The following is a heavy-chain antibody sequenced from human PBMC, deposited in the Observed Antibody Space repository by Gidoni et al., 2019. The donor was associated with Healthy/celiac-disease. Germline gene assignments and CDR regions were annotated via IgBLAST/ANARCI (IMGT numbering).Heavy chain of an antibody. V-gene: IGHV3-66*01. Sequence: EVQLVESGGGLVQPGGSLSLSCAAAGFTVSSNYMGWVGQAPGKGLELVSVIYSGGSTYYADSVKGRFTISRDNSKNTLYLQMNSLRAEDTAVYYCASVEQWLGGVDYWGQGTLVTVSS. J-gene: IGHJ4*02. CDR2: IYSGGST. D-gene: IGHD6-19*01. CDR3: ASVEQWLGGVDY. CDR1: GFTVSSNY.